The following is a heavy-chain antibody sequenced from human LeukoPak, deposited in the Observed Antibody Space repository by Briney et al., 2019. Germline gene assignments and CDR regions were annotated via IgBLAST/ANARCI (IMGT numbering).Heavy chain of an antibody. V-gene: IGHV4-34*01. CDR3: ARVRYGYSSSWRRAEFDY. Sequence: SETLSLTCAVYGGSFGGYYWSWIRQPPGKGLEWIGEINHSGSTNYNPSLKSRVTISVDTSKNQFSLKLSSVTAADTAAYYCARVRYGYSSSWRRAEFDYWGQGTLVTVSS. D-gene: IGHD6-13*01. CDR2: INHSGST. J-gene: IGHJ4*02. CDR1: GGSFGGYY.